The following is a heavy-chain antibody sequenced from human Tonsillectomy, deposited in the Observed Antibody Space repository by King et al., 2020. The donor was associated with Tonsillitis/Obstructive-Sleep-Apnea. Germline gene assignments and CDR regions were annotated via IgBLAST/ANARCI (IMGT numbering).Heavy chain of an antibody. J-gene: IGHJ5*02. D-gene: IGHD2-8*02. V-gene: IGHV4-34*01. CDR1: GGSFRTYY. CDR2: INHSGST. Sequence: VQLQQWGAGLLKPSETLSLTCAVYGGSFRTYYWSWIRQPPGKGLEWIGEINHSGSTNYNPSPKSRVTIPLDTSKNQFSLELSSVTAADTAVYYCAREGDYNGGVCTFDPWGQGTLVTVSS. CDR3: AREGDYNGGVCTFDP.